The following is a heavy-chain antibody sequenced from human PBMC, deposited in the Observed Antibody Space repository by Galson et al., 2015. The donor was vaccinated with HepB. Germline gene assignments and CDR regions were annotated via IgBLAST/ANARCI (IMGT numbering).Heavy chain of an antibody. D-gene: IGHD6-19*01. V-gene: IGHV3-53*01. J-gene: IGHJ4*02. Sequence: SLRLSCAASGFTVSSNYMSWVRQAPGKGLEWVSVIYSGGAIYAADSVKGRFTISRDNSNHTIYLQMTSLRAEDTAIYYCARGYTSGWSSFDSWGQGTLVTVSS. CDR3: ARGYTSGWSSFDS. CDR1: GFTVSSNY. CDR2: IYSGGAI.